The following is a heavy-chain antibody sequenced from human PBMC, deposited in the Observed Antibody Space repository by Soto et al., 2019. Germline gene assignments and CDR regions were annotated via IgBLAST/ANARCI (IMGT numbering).Heavy chain of an antibody. CDR1: GFTFSSYS. D-gene: IGHD3-10*01. CDR2: ISSSGRYI. J-gene: IGHJ5*02. CDR3: AKSVAGDLDWFDP. Sequence: EVQLAESGGGLVKPGGSLRLSCAASGFTFSSYSMNWVRQAPGKGLEWVSSISSSGRYIYYPDSVRGRFTVSRDSAKNSLYLQMNSLTAEDTAVYYCAKSVAGDLDWFDPWGQGTLVVVSS. V-gene: IGHV3-21*01.